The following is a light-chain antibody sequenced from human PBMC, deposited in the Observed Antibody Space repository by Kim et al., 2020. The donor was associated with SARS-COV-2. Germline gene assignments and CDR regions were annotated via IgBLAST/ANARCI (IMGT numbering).Light chain of an antibody. V-gene: IGKV3-11*01. J-gene: IGKJ1*01. CDR3: QESSNWPPWT. Sequence: DIVLTQSPATLSLSPGERATLSCRASQSVSSYLAWYQQKPGQAPRLLIYDASNRATGIPARFSGSGSGTDFTLTISSLEPEDFAVYYCQESSNWPPWTFGQGTKGDIK. CDR2: DAS. CDR1: QSVSSY.